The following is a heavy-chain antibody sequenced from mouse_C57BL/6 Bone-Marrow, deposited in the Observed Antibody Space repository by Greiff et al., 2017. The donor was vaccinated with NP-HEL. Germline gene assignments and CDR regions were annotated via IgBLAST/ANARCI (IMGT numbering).Heavy chain of an antibody. J-gene: IGHJ2*01. V-gene: IGHV1-64*01. CDR2: IHPNSGST. Sequence: VQLQQPGAELVKPGASVKLSCKASGYTFTGYWMHWVKQRPGQGLEWIGMIHPNSGSTNYNEKFKSKATLTVDKSSSTAYMQLSSLTSEDSAVYYCATPYGKGNYFDYWGQGTTLTVSS. CDR1: GYTFTGYW. CDR3: ATPYGKGNYFDY. D-gene: IGHD2-1*01.